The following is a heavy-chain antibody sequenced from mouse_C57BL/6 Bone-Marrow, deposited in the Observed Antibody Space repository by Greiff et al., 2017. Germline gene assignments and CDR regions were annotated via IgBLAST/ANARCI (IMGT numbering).Heavy chain of an antibody. V-gene: IGHV1-63*01. D-gene: IGHD2-14*01. CDR2: IYPGGGYT. CDR1: GYTFTNYW. CDR3: ARGGYPFDY. J-gene: IGHJ2*01. Sequence: VKLVESGAELVRPGTSVKMSCKASGYTFTNYWIGWAKQRPGHGLEWIGDIYPGGGYTNYNEKFKGKATLTADKSSSTAYMQFSSLTSEDSAIYYCARGGYPFDYWGQGTTLTVSS.